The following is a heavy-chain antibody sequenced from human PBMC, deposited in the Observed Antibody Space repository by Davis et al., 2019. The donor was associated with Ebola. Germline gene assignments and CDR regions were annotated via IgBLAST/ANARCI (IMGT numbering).Heavy chain of an antibody. CDR3: VNDGGHGGDSDY. D-gene: IGHD4-23*01. CDR2: MFASGKT. V-gene: IGHV4-39*07. Sequence: PSETLSLTCTVSGGSISSSDSYWGWIRQPPEKGLEWIGSMFASGKTYYNPSLKSRVTMPLDTSKNQFSLKLNSVTAADTAVYYCVNDGGHGGDSDYWGQGILVTVSS. J-gene: IGHJ4*02. CDR1: GGSISSSDSY.